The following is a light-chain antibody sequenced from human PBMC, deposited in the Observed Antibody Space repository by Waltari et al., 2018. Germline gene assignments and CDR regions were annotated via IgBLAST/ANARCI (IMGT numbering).Light chain of an antibody. CDR3: CSYAGLGIYV. V-gene: IGLV2-23*02. CDR1: SSAVGNYNL. J-gene: IGLJ1*01. CDR2: EVT. Sequence: QSGLTQPASVSGSPGQSITISCTGTSSAVGNYNLVSWYQQYPGKAPKLMVYEVTKRPSGVSDRFSGSKSGNSASLTIYGLQSEDEADYYCCSYAGLGIYVFGTGTKVTVL.